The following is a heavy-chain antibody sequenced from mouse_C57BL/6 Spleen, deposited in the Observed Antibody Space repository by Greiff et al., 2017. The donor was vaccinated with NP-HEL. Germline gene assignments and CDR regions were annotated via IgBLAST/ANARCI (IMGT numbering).Heavy chain of an antibody. V-gene: IGHV3-1*01. J-gene: IGHJ3*01. CDR1: GYSITSGYD. Sequence: EVQLQESGPGMVKPSQSLSLTCTVTGYSITSGYDWHWIRHFPGNKLEWMGYISYSGSTNYNPSLKSRISITHDTSKNHFFLKLNTVTTEDTATYYCAMGDYDGFAYWGQGTLVTVSA. CDR2: ISYSGST. D-gene: IGHD2-4*01. CDR3: AMGDYDGFAY.